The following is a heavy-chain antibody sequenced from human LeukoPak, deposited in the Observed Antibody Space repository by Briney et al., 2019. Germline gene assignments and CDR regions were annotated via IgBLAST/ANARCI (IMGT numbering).Heavy chain of an antibody. CDR3: ARERIAVAGEYYYYGMDV. CDR1: GYTFTSYG. CDR2: ISAYNGNT. V-gene: IGHV1-18*01. Sequence: ASVKVSCTASGYTFTSYGISWVRQAPGQGLEWMGWISAYNGNTNYAQKLQGRVTMTTDTSTSTAYMELRSLRSDDTAVYYCARERIAVAGEYYYYGMDVWGQGTTVTVSS. J-gene: IGHJ6*02. D-gene: IGHD6-19*01.